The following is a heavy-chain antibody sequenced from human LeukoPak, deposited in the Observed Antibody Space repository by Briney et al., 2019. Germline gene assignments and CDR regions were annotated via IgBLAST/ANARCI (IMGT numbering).Heavy chain of an antibody. CDR1: GGSISSYY. D-gene: IGHD3-22*01. CDR2: IYHSGST. V-gene: IGHV4-59*01. CDR3: ARGTYYYDSSGYYFDY. J-gene: IGHJ4*02. Sequence: SETLSLTCTVSGGSISSYYWSWIRQPPGKGLEWIGYIYHSGSTNYNPSLKSRVTISVDTSKNQFSLKLSSVTAADTAVYYCARGTYYYDSSGYYFDYWGQGTLVTVSS.